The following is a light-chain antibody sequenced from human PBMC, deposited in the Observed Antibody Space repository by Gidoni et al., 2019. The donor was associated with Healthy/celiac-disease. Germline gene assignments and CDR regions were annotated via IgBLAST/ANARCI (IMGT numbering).Light chain of an antibody. CDR3: QQYGSSPLT. Sequence: ELVLTQSPGTLSLSPGERATLSCRASQSVSSSYLAWYQQKPGQAPRHLIYGASSRATGIPDRVSGSGSGTDFTLTISRLEPEDFAVYYCQQYGSSPLTFGQGTKVEIK. J-gene: IGKJ1*01. CDR2: GAS. V-gene: IGKV3-20*01. CDR1: QSVSSSY.